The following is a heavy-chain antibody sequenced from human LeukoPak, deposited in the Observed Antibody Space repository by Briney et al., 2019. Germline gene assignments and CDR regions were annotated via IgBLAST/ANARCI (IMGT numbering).Heavy chain of an antibody. CDR3: AKVDHRGYSYGTDY. D-gene: IGHD5-18*01. J-gene: IGHJ4*02. V-gene: IGHV3-9*01. CDR1: GFTFGDYG. Sequence: GRSLRLSCAASGFTFGDYGMHWVRQAPGKGLEWVSGISYHSGTIGYADSVKGRVTISRDNATTSLHLQMNRLRAEATALYYCAKVDHRGYSYGTDYWGQGTLVTVSS. CDR2: ISYHSGTI.